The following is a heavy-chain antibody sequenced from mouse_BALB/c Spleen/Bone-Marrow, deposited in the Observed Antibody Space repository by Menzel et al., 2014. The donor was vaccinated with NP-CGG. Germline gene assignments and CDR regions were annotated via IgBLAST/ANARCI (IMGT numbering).Heavy chain of an antibody. Sequence: VQLQESVAELVKPGASVRLSCKASGYTFTNYYMYWVKQRPGQGLEWIGEINPSNGGTNFNEKFKSKATLTVDKSSNTTYMQLSSLTSEDSAVYYCTRSGNYLFAYWGQGTLVTVSA. V-gene: IGHV1S81*02. J-gene: IGHJ3*01. CDR3: TRSGNYLFAY. CDR1: GYTFTNYY. CDR2: INPSNGGT. D-gene: IGHD2-1*01.